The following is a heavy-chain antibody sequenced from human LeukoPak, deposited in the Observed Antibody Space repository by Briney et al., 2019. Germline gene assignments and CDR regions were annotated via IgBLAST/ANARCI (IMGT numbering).Heavy chain of an antibody. CDR1: GFIFSNYA. J-gene: IGHJ4*02. CDR2: FSGSGGST. Sequence: GGSLRLSCAASGFIFSNYAMSWVRQAPGKGLQWVSAFSGSGGSTYYADSVKGRFTISRDNSRNTLYLQMNSLRAEDTAVYYCARSGLSRFGFWGQGTLVAVSS. CDR3: ARSGLSRFGF. V-gene: IGHV3-23*01. D-gene: IGHD2/OR15-2a*01.